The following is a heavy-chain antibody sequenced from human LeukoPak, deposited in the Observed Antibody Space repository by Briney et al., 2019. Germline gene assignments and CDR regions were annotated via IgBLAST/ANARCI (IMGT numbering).Heavy chain of an antibody. J-gene: IGHJ6*03. D-gene: IGHD1-1*01. CDR3: ARGGTTSATIYYYYYYMDV. CDR2: IIPIFGTA. CDR1: GGTFSSYA. Sequence: GSSVKVSCKASGGTFSSYAINWVRQAPGQGLEWMGGIIPIFGTANYAQKFQGRVTITTDESTSTAYMELSSLRSEDTAVYYCARGGTTSATIYYYYYYMDVWGKGTTVTVSS. V-gene: IGHV1-69*05.